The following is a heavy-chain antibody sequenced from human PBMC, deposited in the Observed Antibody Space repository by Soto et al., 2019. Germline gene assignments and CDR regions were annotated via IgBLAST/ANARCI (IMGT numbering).Heavy chain of an antibody. Sequence: QVQLVQSGAEVKKSGASVKGSCKASGYTFTSYDINWVRQATGQGLEWMGWMNPNSGNTGYAQKFQGRVTMTRNTSISTAYMELSSLRYEDTAVYYCARERSAAGTGWFDPWGQGTLVTVSS. CDR3: ARERSAAGTGWFDP. D-gene: IGHD6-13*01. CDR1: GYTFTSYD. V-gene: IGHV1-8*01. CDR2: MNPNSGNT. J-gene: IGHJ5*02.